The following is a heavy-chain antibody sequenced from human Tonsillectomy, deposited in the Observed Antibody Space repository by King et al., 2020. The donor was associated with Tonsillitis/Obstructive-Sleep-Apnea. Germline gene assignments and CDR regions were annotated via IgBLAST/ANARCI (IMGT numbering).Heavy chain of an antibody. D-gene: IGHD1-14*01. CDR1: GYTFTWYY. CDR3: ARDDVVGRYIDS. CDR2: INPSSGVT. V-gene: IGHV1-46*01. Sequence: VQLVESGAEVKTPGASVKVSCKTSGYTFTWYYIHWVRQARGQGLEGMGIINPSSGVTRYAQKFQGRVTMTTDTSASTVDLGLSSLRSEDTAVYYCARDDVVGRYIDSWGQGTLVTVSS. J-gene: IGHJ4*02.